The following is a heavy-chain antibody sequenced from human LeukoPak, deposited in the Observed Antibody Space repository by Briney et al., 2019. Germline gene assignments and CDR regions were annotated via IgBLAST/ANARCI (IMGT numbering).Heavy chain of an antibody. Sequence: GGSLRLSCAASGITFSTAWMSWFRQAPGKGLEWVGRIKSKIGGATADYAAPVKDRFTISRDDSKNTLYLQMNSLKTEDTAVYYCATDRAWFDPWGQGTLVTVSS. CDR3: ATDRAWFDP. V-gene: IGHV3-15*01. J-gene: IGHJ5*02. CDR2: IKSKIGGATA. CDR1: GITFSTAW. D-gene: IGHD3-10*01.